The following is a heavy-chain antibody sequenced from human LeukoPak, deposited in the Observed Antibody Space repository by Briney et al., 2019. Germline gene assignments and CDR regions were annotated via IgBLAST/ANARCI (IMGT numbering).Heavy chain of an antibody. CDR2: IYSSGST. D-gene: IGHD3-22*01. CDR3: AREGSMMVVQYYFDY. Sequence: SETLSLTCTVSGGSISSYYWSWTRQPAGKGLEWIGRIYSSGSTKYNPSLKSRVTISVDKSKNQVSLKLSSVTAADTAVYYCAREGSMMVVQYYFDYWGQGTLVTVSS. J-gene: IGHJ4*02. V-gene: IGHV4-4*07. CDR1: GGSISSYY.